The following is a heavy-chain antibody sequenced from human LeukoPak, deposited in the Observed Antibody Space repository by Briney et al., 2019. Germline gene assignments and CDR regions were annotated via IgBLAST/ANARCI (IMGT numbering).Heavy chain of an antibody. Sequence: GGSRRLSCAASGFTVSSNYMSWVRQAPGKGLEWVSVIYSGGSTYYADSVKGRFTISRDNSKNTLYLQMNSLRAEDTAVYYCARGDYSNFFDYWGQGTLVTVSS. D-gene: IGHD4-11*01. CDR3: ARGDYSNFFDY. CDR2: IYSGGST. CDR1: GFTVSSNY. J-gene: IGHJ4*02. V-gene: IGHV3-53*01.